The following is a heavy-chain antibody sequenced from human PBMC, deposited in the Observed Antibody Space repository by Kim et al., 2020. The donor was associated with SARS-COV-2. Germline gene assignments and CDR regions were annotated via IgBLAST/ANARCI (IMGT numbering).Heavy chain of an antibody. CDR2: IYHSGST. J-gene: IGHJ6*02. Sequence: SETLSLTCAVSGGSISSSNWWSWVRQPPGKGLEWIGEIYHSGSTYYNPSLKSRFTISVDKSKNQFSLKLSSVTAADTAVYYCASVPYDYDSSGYYYDYYYGMDVWGQGTTVTVSS. V-gene: IGHV4-4*02. D-gene: IGHD3-22*01. CDR3: ASVPYDYDSSGYYYDYYYGMDV. CDR1: GGSISSSNW.